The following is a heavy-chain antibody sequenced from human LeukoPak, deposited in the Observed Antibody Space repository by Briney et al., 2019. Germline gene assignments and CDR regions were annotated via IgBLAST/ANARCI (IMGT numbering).Heavy chain of an antibody. CDR1: GFTFSSYW. V-gene: IGHV3-7*01. Sequence: GGSLRLSCAASGFTFSSYWMSWVRQAPGKGLEWVANIKQDGSEKYYVDSVKGRFTISRDNAQNSLYLQMNSLRAEDTAVYYCARSGTPYYYDSSDYYAYWGQGTLVTVSS. J-gene: IGHJ4*02. D-gene: IGHD3-22*01. CDR3: ARSGTPYYYDSSDYYAY. CDR2: IKQDGSEK.